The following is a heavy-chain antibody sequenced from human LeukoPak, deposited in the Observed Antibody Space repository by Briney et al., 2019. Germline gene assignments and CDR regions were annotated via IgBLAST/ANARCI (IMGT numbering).Heavy chain of an antibody. CDR3: AREREIGELSYGAFDI. Sequence: GASVKVSCKASGYTITDHYIHWVRQVPGQGLELMGWINPKSGGTNSAQKFQGRVTMTRDTSIATAYMELSRLRSDDTAVYYCAREREIGELSYGAFDIWGQGTMVTVSS. D-gene: IGHD3-10*01. CDR1: GYTITDHY. CDR2: INPKSGGT. V-gene: IGHV1-2*02. J-gene: IGHJ3*02.